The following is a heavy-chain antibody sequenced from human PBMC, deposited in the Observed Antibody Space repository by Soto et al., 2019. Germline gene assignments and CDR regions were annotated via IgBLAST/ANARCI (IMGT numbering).Heavy chain of an antibody. CDR1: GITFSSYS. D-gene: IGHD5-18*01. V-gene: IGHV3-48*01. Sequence: EVQLVESGGGLVQPGESLRLSCTASGITFSSYSMNWVRQAPGKGLEWLSYISSSKTTYADSVKGRFTLSRDNAKHSVYLQMNSLRAEDTAVYYCVGGQDVHTPMVHGNYWGRGTRVTVSS. CDR2: ISSSKTT. CDR3: VGGQDVHTPMVHGNY. J-gene: IGHJ4*02.